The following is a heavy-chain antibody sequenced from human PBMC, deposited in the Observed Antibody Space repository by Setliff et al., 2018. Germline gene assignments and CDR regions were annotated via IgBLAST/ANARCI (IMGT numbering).Heavy chain of an antibody. CDR1: GYTFTGYY. CDR3: ARTIVGGATRLDY. V-gene: IGHV1-2*02. Sequence: ASVKVSCKASGYTFTGYYMHWVRQAPGQGLEWMGWINPNSGGTNYTQKFQGRVTMTRDTSISTAYMELNRLRSDDTAVYYCARTIVGGATRLDYWGLGTLVTVSS. J-gene: IGHJ4*02. D-gene: IGHD1-26*01. CDR2: INPNSGGT.